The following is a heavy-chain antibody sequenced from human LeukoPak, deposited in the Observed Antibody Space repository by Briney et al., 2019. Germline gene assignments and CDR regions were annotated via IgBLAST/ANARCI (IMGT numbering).Heavy chain of an antibody. CDR2: ISSSGSTI. V-gene: IGHV3-11*01. Sequence: GGSLRLSCAASRFTFSDYYMSWIRQAPGKGLEWVSYISSSGSTIYYADSVKGRFTISRDNAKNSLYLQMNSLRAEDTAVYYCATEGRYYYDSSGTDYWGQGTLVTVSS. CDR3: ATEGRYYYDSSGTDY. CDR1: RFTFSDYY. J-gene: IGHJ4*02. D-gene: IGHD3-22*01.